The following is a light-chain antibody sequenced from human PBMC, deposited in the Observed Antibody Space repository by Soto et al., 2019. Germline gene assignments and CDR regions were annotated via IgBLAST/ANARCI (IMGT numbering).Light chain of an antibody. CDR3: QQYVSSVT. CDR2: GAS. Sequence: EIVLTQSPGSLSLSPGERATLSCRASQSVDSSFFAWYQKKPGQAPRLLLYGASKRATGIPDRFSGSGSGTDFTLTISRLEPEDFAVYYCQQYVSSVTFGQGTKVQIK. CDR1: QSVDSSF. J-gene: IGKJ1*01. V-gene: IGKV3-20*01.